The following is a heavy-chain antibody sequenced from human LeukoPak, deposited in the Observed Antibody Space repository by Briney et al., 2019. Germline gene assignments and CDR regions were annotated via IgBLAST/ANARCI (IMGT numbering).Heavy chain of an antibody. CDR2: VNAVGST. V-gene: IGHV4-4*08. CDR3: ARRVPAASAGGFDY. CDR1: GGSLSGYY. Sequence: SETLSLTCAVSGGSLSGYYWNWIRQPPGKGLEWIGYVNAVGSTKYNPSLSSRLTISVDKSKNQFSLKLNSVTAADSAVYFCARRVPAASAGGFDYWGQGTLVPVSS. D-gene: IGHD2-2*01. J-gene: IGHJ4*02.